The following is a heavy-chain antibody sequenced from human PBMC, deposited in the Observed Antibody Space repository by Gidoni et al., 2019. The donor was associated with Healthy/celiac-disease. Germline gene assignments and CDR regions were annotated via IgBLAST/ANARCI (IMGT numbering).Heavy chain of an antibody. CDR2: IYSSGST. CDR3: ARVRLAAAGTALFDY. Sequence: QVQLQESGPGLVKPSATLSLTCTVSGGSISSYYWSWIRQPPVKGLEWIGYIYSSGSTNYNPALKSRVTISVDTSKNQFSLKLSSVTAADTAVYYCARVRLAAAGTALFDYWGQGTRVTVSS. CDR1: GGSISSYY. J-gene: IGHJ4*02. D-gene: IGHD6-13*01. V-gene: IGHV4-59*01.